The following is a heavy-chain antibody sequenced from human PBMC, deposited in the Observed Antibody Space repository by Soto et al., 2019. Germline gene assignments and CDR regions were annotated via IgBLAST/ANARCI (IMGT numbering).Heavy chain of an antibody. V-gene: IGHV1-69*13. CDR3: ASDLCSSTSCPNDY. Sequence: ASVKGSCKASGGTFSSYAISWVRQAPGQGLEWMGGIIPIFGTANYAQKFQGRVTITADESTSTAYMELSSLRSEDTAVYYCASDLCSSTSCPNDYRGPAIFVTVST. CDR1: GGTFSSYA. D-gene: IGHD2-2*01. CDR2: IIPIFGTA. J-gene: IGHJ4*02.